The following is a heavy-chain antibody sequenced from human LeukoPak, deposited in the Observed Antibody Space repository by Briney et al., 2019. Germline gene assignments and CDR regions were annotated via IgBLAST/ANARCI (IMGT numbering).Heavy chain of an antibody. V-gene: IGHV1-2*02. J-gene: IGHJ4*02. D-gene: IGHD1-26*01. Sequence: ASLKVSCKASVYTFTGYYMHCIRQAPAQGPEWMEWINPNSSGTNYAQKFQGRVTMNRDTSISTGYMELSRLRSDDRAVYYCARDGGSYYMGYWGQGTMVTVS. CDR3: ARDGGSYYMGY. CDR2: INPNSSGT. CDR1: VYTFTGYY.